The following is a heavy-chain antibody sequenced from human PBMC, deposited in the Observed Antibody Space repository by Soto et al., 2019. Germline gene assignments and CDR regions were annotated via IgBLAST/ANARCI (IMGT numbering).Heavy chain of an antibody. CDR1: GFTFSNAW. CDR2: IKSKTDGGTT. CDR3: TTSYSSSRPYYYYYYYMDV. Sequence: GGSLRLSCAASGFTFSNAWMSWVRQAPGKGLEWVGRIKSKTDGGTTDYAAPVEGSFTISRENSKNTLYLQMNSLKTEDTAVYYCTTSYSSSRPYYYYYYYMDVWGKGTTVTVSS. J-gene: IGHJ6*03. D-gene: IGHD6-6*01. V-gene: IGHV3-15*01.